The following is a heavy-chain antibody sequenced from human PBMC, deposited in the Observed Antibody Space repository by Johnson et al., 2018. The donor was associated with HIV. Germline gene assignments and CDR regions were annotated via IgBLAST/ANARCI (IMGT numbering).Heavy chain of an antibody. CDR1: GFTFSSYT. Sequence: QMLLVESGGGVVQPGRSLRLSCTASGFTFSSYTIYWVRQTPGKGLEWVALISYDGSNKYYADSVKGRFTISRDNSKNTLFLQMNSLRPEDTAVYYCARDMGHRQLARDAFDICGQGTMVTVSS. V-gene: IGHV3-30*04. CDR3: ARDMGHRQLARDAFDI. D-gene: IGHD6-6*01. CDR2: ISYDGSNK. J-gene: IGHJ3*02.